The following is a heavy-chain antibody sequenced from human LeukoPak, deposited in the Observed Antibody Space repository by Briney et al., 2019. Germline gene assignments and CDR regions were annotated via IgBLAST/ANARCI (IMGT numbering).Heavy chain of an antibody. CDR1: GGSFSGYY. CDR2: INHSGST. J-gene: IGHJ4*02. D-gene: IGHD3-22*01. V-gene: IGHV4-34*01. CDR3: ARGERPITMIVVVINSPTYFDY. Sequence: PSETLSLTCAVYGGSFSGYYWSWIRQPPGKGLEWIGEINHSGSTNYNPSLKRRVTISVDTSKNQFSLKLSSVTAADTAVYYCARGERPITMIVVVINSPTYFDYWGQGTLVTVSS.